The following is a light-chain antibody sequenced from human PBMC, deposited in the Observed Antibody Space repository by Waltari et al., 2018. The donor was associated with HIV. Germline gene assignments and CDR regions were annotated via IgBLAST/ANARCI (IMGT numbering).Light chain of an antibody. V-gene: IGLV1-47*01. CDR2: RNN. J-gene: IGLJ3*02. Sequence: CVLTPPPSASGTRGQGDPIPCSERRANGGKTFNWYQQLPGTAPKLLIYRNNQRPSGIPDRFSGSRSGTSASLGVSGLRSEDEANYYCAAWDNSLSACVFGGGTKLTVL. CDR1: RANGGKTF. CDR3: AAWDNSLSACV.